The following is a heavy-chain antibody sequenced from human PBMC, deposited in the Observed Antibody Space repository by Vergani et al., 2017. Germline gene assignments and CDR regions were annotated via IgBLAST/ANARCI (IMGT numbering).Heavy chain of an antibody. J-gene: IGHJ5*02. V-gene: IGHV3-66*02. CDR2: IYSGDET. D-gene: IGHD3-10*01. Sequence: EVQLVESGGGPVKPGGSLSLSCVVSGFTVSTYSMNWVRQAPGKGLEWVSHIYSGDETYYADSVKGRVTISRDTSKNTLHLQINNLRVEDTAVYYCARGNYYGSGTYVDPWGQGTLVTVSS. CDR3: ARGNYYGSGTYVDP. CDR1: GFTVSTYS.